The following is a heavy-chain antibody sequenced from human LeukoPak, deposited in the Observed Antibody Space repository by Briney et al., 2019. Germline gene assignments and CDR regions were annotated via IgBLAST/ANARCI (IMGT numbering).Heavy chain of an antibody. J-gene: IGHJ6*03. D-gene: IGHD3-3*01. CDR2: INHSESN. V-gene: IGHV4-34*01. CDR1: AGSFSGYY. Sequence: SETLSLTCAVYAGSFSGYYWSWLRQPPGKGLEWIGEINHSESNNYNPSLNSRIIISVDTSKNQFSLKRSSVTAADTAVYYCARAQVTIFGVVPRNNYYFYMDVWGKGTTVTVSS. CDR3: ARAQVTIFGVVPRNNYYFYMDV.